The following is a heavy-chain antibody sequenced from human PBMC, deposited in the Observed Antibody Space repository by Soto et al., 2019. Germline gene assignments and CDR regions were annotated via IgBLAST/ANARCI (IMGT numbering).Heavy chain of an antibody. CDR1: GFTFSSYG. Sequence: GGSLRLSCAASGFTFSSYGMHWVRQAPGKGLEWVAVISYDGSNKYYADSVKGRFTISRDNSKNTLYLQMNSLRAEDTAVYYCAKDHGSSYSLDYWGQGTLVTVYS. V-gene: IGHV3-30*18. D-gene: IGHD6-6*01. CDR2: ISYDGSNK. J-gene: IGHJ4*02. CDR3: AKDHGSSYSLDY.